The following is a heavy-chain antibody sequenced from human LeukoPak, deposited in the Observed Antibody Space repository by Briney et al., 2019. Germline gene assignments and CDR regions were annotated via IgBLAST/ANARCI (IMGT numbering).Heavy chain of an antibody. CDR3: VRKYSSSFDY. V-gene: IGHV3-64*01. CDR2: ISSNGGST. CDR1: GFTFSRYS. D-gene: IGHD6-13*01. Sequence: GGSLRLSCAASGFTFSRYSMHWVRQAPGKGLEYVSAISSNGGSTYYANSVKGRFTTSRDNSKNTLYLQMNSLRPEDTAVYFCVRKYSSSFDYWGQGTLVTVSS. J-gene: IGHJ4*02.